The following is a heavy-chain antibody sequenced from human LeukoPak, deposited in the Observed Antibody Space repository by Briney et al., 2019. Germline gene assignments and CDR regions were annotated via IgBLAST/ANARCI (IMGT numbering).Heavy chain of an antibody. J-gene: IGHJ4*02. Sequence: ASVKVSCKASGYTFTSYDINWVRQATGQGLEWMGWMNPNSGNTGYAQKFQGRVTITRNTSISTAYMELSSLRSEDTAVYYCARVPALLTAIPYYYFDYWGQGTLVTVSS. CDR2: MNPNSGNT. CDR3: ARVPALLTAIPYYYFDY. CDR1: GYTFTSYD. D-gene: IGHD1-26*01. V-gene: IGHV1-8*03.